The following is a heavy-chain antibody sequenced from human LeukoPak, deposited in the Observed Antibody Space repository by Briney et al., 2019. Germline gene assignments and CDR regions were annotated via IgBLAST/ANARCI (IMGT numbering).Heavy chain of an antibody. V-gene: IGHV3-21*01. Sequence: GGSLRLSCTASGFTFSSYAMTWVRQAPGKGLEWVSSISSSSSYRYYADSVKGRFTISRDNAKNSLHLQMNSLRAEDTAVYYCMSYAGRSDDYWGQGTLVTVSS. CDR1: GFTFSSYA. CDR2: ISSSSSYR. J-gene: IGHJ4*02. CDR3: MSYAGRSDDY. D-gene: IGHD3-16*01.